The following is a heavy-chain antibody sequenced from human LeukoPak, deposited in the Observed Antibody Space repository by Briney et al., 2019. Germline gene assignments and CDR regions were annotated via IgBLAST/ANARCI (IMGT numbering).Heavy chain of an antibody. J-gene: IGHJ4*02. CDR1: GFPFSSYG. CDR3: ARANKLGIVENYFDY. CDR2: IWYDGSNK. D-gene: IGHD7-27*01. Sequence: GGSLRLSCAASGFPFSSYGMHWVRQAPGKGLEWVAVIWYDGSNKYYADSVKGRFTISRDNSKNTLYLQMNSLRAQDTAVYYCARANKLGIVENYFDYWGQGTLVTVSS. V-gene: IGHV3-33*01.